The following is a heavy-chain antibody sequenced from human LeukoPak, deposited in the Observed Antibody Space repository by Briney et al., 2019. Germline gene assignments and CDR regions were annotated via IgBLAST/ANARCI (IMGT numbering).Heavy chain of an antibody. CDR1: GGSFSGYY. Sequence: PSETLSLTCAVYGGSFSGYYWSWIRQPPGKGLEWIGEINHSGSTNYNPSLKSRVTISVDTSKNQFFVKLSSVTAADTAVYYCARPFYSISWYVNWFDPWGQGTLVTVSS. CDR3: ARPFYSISWYVNWFDP. D-gene: IGHD6-13*01. J-gene: IGHJ5*02. V-gene: IGHV4-34*01. CDR2: INHSGST.